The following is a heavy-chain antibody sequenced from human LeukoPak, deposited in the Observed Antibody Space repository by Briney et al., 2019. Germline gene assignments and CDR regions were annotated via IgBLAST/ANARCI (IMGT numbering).Heavy chain of an antibody. CDR2: IYTSGST. CDR3: ARVGDYYDSSGSPYYFDY. Sequence: SETLSLTCTVSGGSISSYYWSWIRQPAGKGLEWIGRIYTSGSTNYNPSLKSRVTMSVDTSKNQFSLKLSSVTAADTAVYYCARVGDYYDSSGSPYYFDYWGQGTLVTVSS. D-gene: IGHD3-22*01. CDR1: GGSISSYY. J-gene: IGHJ4*02. V-gene: IGHV4-4*07.